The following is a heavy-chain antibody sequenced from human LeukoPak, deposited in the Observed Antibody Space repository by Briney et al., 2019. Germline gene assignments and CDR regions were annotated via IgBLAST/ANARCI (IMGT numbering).Heavy chain of an antibody. CDR2: FGPEDGET. CDR1: GYTLTELS. V-gene: IGHV1-24*01. J-gene: IGHJ3*02. CDR3: ATTGTTGVRDDAFDI. D-gene: IGHD1-1*01. Sequence: ASVKVSCKVSGYTLTELSMHWVRQAPGKGLEWMGGFGPEDGETIYAQKFQGRVTMTEDTSTDTAYMELSSLRSEDTAVYYCATTGTTGVRDDAFDIWGQGTMVTVSS.